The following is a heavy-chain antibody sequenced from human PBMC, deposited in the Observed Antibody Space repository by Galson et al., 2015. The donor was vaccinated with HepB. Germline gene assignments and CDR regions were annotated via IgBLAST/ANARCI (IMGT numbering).Heavy chain of an antibody. V-gene: IGHV1-69*01. CDR3: ARDFLGAARRGLGWFDP. Sequence: KVSCKASGGTFSSYAISWVRQAPGQGLEWMGGIIPIFGTANYAQKFQGRVTITADESTSTAYMELSSLRSEDTAVYYCARDFLGAARRGLGWFDPWGQGTLVTVSS. J-gene: IGHJ5*02. CDR2: IIPIFGTA. CDR1: GGTFSSYA. D-gene: IGHD6-6*01.